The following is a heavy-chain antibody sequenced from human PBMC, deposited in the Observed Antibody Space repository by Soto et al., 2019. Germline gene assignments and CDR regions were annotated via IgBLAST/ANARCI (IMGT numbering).Heavy chain of an antibody. D-gene: IGHD5-18*01. V-gene: IGHV2-70*01. CDR1: GFSLSSRGMC. Sequence: SGPTLVNPTETLTLTCTVSGFSLSSRGMCVTWIRQPPGKALEWLALIDWDDDKYYSASLKTRLTISKDTSKNQVVLTMTNMDPVDTATYYCARDVGGNSYGPRKAYLDHWGRGTLVTVSS. J-gene: IGHJ4*02. CDR2: IDWDDDK. CDR3: ARDVGGNSYGPRKAYLDH.